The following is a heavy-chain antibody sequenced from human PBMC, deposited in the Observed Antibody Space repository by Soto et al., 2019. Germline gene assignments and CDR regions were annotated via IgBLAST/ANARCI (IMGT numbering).Heavy chain of an antibody. Sequence: QVQLVQSGAEVKKPGDSVKVSCKASGYTFMSYGISWVRQAPGQGLEWMGWVSVYNGNTNYAQKFQGRVTMTTDTATHTAYMELRRLRSDDTAVYFCARDLEGLVVTGGYYVDYWGQGTLVTVPS. CDR3: ARDLEGLVVTGGYYVDY. CDR1: GYTFMSYG. D-gene: IGHD3-22*01. J-gene: IGHJ4*02. V-gene: IGHV1-18*01. CDR2: VSVYNGNT.